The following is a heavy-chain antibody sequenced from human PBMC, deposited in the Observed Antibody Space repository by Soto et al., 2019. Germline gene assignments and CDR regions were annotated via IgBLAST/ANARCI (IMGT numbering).Heavy chain of an antibody. J-gene: IGHJ4*02. V-gene: IGHV1-69*13. CDR2: IIPIIGTP. Sequence: SVKVSCKASGGTFRNHVFNWVRQAPGQGLEWMGGIIPIIGTPNYAQKFQGRVTITADASTNTVYLEVSSLRSQDTAVYYCARDLEFRDGNISHLDYWGQGTLVTVSS. CDR3: ARDLEFRDGNISHLDY. CDR1: GGTFRNHV. D-gene: IGHD3-10*01.